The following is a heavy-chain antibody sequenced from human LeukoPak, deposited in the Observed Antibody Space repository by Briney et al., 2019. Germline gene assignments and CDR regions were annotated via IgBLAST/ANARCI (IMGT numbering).Heavy chain of an antibody. CDR1: GFTISTYW. D-gene: IGHD6-19*01. J-gene: IGHJ3*02. CDR2: IKSDGSST. Sequence: PGGSLRLSCAASGFTISTYWMDWVRQAPGKGLVWVSHIKSDGSSTNYADSVKGRFTISRDNAKNTLYLQMNSLRAEDTAVYYCARGLVRVYSSSPRPFDIWGQGTMVTVSS. V-gene: IGHV3-74*01. CDR3: ARGLVRVYSSSPRPFDI.